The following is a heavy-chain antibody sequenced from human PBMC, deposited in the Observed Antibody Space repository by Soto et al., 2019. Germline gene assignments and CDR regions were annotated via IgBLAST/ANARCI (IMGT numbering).Heavy chain of an antibody. V-gene: IGHV4-30-4*01. CDR1: GGSISSDDHY. CDR2: IYYTGST. CDR3: ARLPQRYAEDNYDILTGHIPYYYYGMDV. D-gene: IGHD3-9*01. J-gene: IGHJ6*02. Sequence: SSETLSLTCTVSGGSISSDDHYWSWIRQPPGKGLEWIGYIYYTGSTNYNPSLESRLTISIDRPKNQFSLTLTSVNASDTAMYYCARLPQRYAEDNYDILTGHIPYYYYGMDVWGQGTTVTVSS.